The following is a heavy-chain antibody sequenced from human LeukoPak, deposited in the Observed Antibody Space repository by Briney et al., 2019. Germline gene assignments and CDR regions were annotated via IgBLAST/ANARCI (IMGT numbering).Heavy chain of an antibody. CDR1: GGSFSGYY. J-gene: IGHJ2*01. CDR3: ARPPEYYDSSGYRNVQNWYFDL. V-gene: IGHV4-34*01. D-gene: IGHD3-22*01. CDR2: INHSGST. Sequence: PSETLSLTCAVYGGSFSGYYWSWIRQPPGKGLEWIGEINHSGSTYYNPSLKSRVTISVDTSKNQFSLKLSSVTAADTAVYYCARPPEYYDSSGYRNVQNWYFDLWGRGTLVTVSS.